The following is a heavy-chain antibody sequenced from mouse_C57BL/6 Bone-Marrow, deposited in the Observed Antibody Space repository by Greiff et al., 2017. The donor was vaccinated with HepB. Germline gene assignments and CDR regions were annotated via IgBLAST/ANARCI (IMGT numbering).Heavy chain of an antibody. CDR1: GYTFTSYW. Sequence: QVQLQQPGAELVMPGASVKLSCKASGYTFTSYWMHWVKQRPGQGLEWIGEIDPSDSYTNYNQKFKGKSTLTVDKSSSTASIQLSSLTSEDSAVYNCASHYYGSSYGYFDVWGTGTTVTVSS. D-gene: IGHD1-1*01. CDR3: ASHYYGSSYGYFDV. V-gene: IGHV1-69*01. J-gene: IGHJ1*03. CDR2: IDPSDSYT.